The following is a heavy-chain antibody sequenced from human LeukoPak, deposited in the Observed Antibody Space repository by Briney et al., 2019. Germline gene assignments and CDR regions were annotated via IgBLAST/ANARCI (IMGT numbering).Heavy chain of an antibody. Sequence: SGGSLRLSCAASELTSSTSWMSWVRQAPGKGLEWVAQTKQDGSEKYYVDSVKGRFTTSRDKNSLSLQMNSVRAEDTAVYYCVGWGISGITNHWGQGTLVTVSS. J-gene: IGHJ4*02. CDR2: TKQDGSEK. D-gene: IGHD1-7*01. CDR1: ELTSSTSW. V-gene: IGHV3-7*01. CDR3: VGWGISGITNH.